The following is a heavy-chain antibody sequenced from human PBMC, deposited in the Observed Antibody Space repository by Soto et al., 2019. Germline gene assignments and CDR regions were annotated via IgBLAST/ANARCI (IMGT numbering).Heavy chain of an antibody. D-gene: IGHD6-19*01. CDR2: ISAYNGNT. CDR3: ARESGIAVAGNAFDI. J-gene: IGHJ3*02. CDR1: GCTFTSYG. V-gene: IGHV1-18*01. Sequence: ASVKVSFKTSGCTFTSYGISWVRPAPGQGLEWMGWISAYNGNTNYAQKLQGRVTMTTDTSTSTAYMELRSLRSDDTAVYYCARESGIAVAGNAFDIWGQGTMVTVS.